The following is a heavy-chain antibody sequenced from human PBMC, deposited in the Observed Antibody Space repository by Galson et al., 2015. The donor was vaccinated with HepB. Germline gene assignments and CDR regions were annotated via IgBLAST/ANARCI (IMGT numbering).Heavy chain of an antibody. V-gene: IGHV3-30*04. CDR3: AKAEGFYDFWSGYYTGDGLLWVDY. CDR1: GFTLSSYA. D-gene: IGHD3-3*01. CDR2: ISYDGSNK. J-gene: IGHJ4*02. Sequence: SLRLSCAASGFTLSSYAMHWVRQAPGKGLEWVAVISYDGSNKYYADSVKGRFTISRDNSKSTLYLQMNSLRAEDTAVYYCAKAEGFYDFWSGYYTGDGLLWVDYWGQGTLVTVSS.